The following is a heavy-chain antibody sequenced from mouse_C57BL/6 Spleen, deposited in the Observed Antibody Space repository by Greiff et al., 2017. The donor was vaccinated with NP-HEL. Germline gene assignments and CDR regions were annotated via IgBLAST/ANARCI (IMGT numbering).Heavy chain of an antibody. V-gene: IGHV1-81*01. Sequence: QVQLQHSGAELARPGASVKLSCKASGYTFTSYGISWVKQRTGQGLEWIGEIYPRSGNTYYNEKFKGKATLTADKSSRTAYMELRSLTSEDSAVYFCARGGEGYAMDYWGQGTSVTVSS. CDR1: GYTFTSYG. CDR3: ARGGEGYAMDY. CDR2: IYPRSGNT. J-gene: IGHJ4*01.